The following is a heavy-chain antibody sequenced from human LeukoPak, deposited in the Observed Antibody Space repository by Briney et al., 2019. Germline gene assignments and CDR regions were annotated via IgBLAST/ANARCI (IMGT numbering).Heavy chain of an antibody. CDR3: TKGTIWLPFDY. V-gene: IGHV3-7*05. D-gene: IGHD5-18*01. Sequence: PGGSLRLSCAASGFTFSSYWMSWVRQAPGKGLEWVANIKEDGSEKYYVDSVKGRFTISRDNAKNSMYLQMNSLRAKDTAVYYCTKGTIWLPFDYWGQGTLVTVSS. CDR2: IKEDGSEK. J-gene: IGHJ4*02. CDR1: GFTFSSYW.